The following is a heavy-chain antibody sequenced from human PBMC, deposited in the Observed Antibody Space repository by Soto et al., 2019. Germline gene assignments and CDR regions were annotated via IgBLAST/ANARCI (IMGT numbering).Heavy chain of an antibody. CDR3: ARDRPGYSNYYYYGMDV. D-gene: IGHD5-18*01. CDR2: ISSSSSYI. V-gene: IGHV3-21*01. CDR1: GFTFSSYS. J-gene: IGHJ6*02. Sequence: EVQLVESGGGLVKPGGSLRLSCAASGFTFSSYSMNWVRQAPGKGLEWVSSISSSSSYIYYADSVKGRFTISRDNAKNSLYLQMNSLRAEDTAVYYCARDRPGYSNYYYYGMDVWGQGTTVTVSS.